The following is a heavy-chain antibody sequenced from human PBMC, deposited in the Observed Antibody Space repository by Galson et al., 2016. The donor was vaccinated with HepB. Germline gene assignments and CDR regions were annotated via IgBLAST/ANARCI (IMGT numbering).Heavy chain of an antibody. V-gene: IGHV3-30*04. CDR1: GFTFSNYA. Sequence: SLRLSCAASGFTFSNYALHWVRQAPGKGLEWVAVVSYEGSNKYYAESVRGRFIISRDSSKTTLYLQMNSLRPEDTAMYYCARSHGYSGRNAFDIWGQGTMVTVSS. CDR2: VSYEGSNK. J-gene: IGHJ3*02. D-gene: IGHD3-22*01. CDR3: ARSHGYSGRNAFDI.